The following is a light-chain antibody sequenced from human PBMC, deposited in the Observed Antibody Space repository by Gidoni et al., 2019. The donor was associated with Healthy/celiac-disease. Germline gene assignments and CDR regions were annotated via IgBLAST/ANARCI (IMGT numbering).Light chain of an antibody. V-gene: IGKV3-20*01. CDR3: HQYGSSPFT. Sequence: EIVLTQSPGTLSLSPGERATLSCRASQSVTSSQLAWSQQKPGQSPRFLIYGASARAPDTPDRFSGSGSGRDFTLTISRLEPEDFGVYYCHQYGSSPFTFGPGTKLDIK. J-gene: IGKJ3*01. CDR2: GAS. CDR1: QSVTSSQ.